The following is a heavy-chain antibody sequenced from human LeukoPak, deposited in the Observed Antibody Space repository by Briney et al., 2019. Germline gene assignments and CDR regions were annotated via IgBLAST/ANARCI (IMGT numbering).Heavy chain of an antibody. CDR1: GGSISSGSYY. Sequence: SETLSLTCTVSGGSISSGSYYWSWIRQPAGKGLEWIGRIYTSGSTTYNSSLKSRVTISLDPSKNHFSLRLSSVTAADTAVYYCARGPYSYDSSGAFDVWGQGTMVTVSS. V-gene: IGHV4-61*02. CDR2: IYTSGST. CDR3: ARGPYSYDSSGAFDV. J-gene: IGHJ3*01. D-gene: IGHD3-22*01.